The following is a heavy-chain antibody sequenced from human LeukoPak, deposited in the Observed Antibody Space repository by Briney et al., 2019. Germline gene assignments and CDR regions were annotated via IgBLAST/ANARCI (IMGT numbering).Heavy chain of an antibody. J-gene: IGHJ4*02. CDR2: IKHDGSEK. D-gene: IGHD1-26*01. CDR1: GFIFTNYF. CDR3: ARDRVGATDYFDY. Sequence: GGSLRLSCAASGFIFTNYFMSWVRQAPGKGLEWVASIKHDGSEKYYVDSVRGRFTISRDNSKNTLYLQMNSLRAEDTAVYYCARDRVGATDYFDYWGQGTLVTVSS. V-gene: IGHV3-7*01.